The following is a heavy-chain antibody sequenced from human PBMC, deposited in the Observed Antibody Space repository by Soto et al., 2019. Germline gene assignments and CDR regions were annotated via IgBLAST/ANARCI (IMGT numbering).Heavy chain of an antibody. V-gene: IGHV4-39*01. CDR2: IDYNGVT. Sequence: QVQLQESGPGLVKPWETLSLTCTVSGGSIYRSSYYWGWIRQPPGRGLEWIGNIDYNGVTYSNPSLKSRVTISRDTSKNQFSLKLTSVTAADTALYFCGKVLVGSTGHTDSDSCGPGTLVAVSS. CDR1: GGSIYRSSYY. CDR3: GKVLVGSTGHTDSDS. J-gene: IGHJ4*02. D-gene: IGHD2-15*01.